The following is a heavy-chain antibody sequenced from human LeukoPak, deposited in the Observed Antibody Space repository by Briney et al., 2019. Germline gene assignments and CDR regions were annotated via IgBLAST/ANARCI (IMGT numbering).Heavy chain of an antibody. V-gene: IGHV4-31*03. CDR1: GGSISSGGYY. CDR3: ARDSRYSGSAQH. J-gene: IGHJ1*01. Sequence: SETLSLTCTVSGGSISSGGYYWSWIRQHPGKGLEWIGYIYYSGSTYYNPSLKSRVTISVGTSKNQFSLKLSSVTAADTAVYYCARDSRYSGSAQHWGQGTLVTVSS. CDR2: IYYSGST. D-gene: IGHD1-26*01.